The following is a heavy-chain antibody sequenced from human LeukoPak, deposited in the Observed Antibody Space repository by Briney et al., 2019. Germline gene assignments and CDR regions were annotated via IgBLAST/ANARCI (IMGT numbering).Heavy chain of an antibody. CDR1: AYTFTSYG. CDR2: ISAYNGNT. V-gene: IGHV1-18*01. D-gene: IGHD6-13*01. Sequence: ASVKVSCKPSAYTFTSYGISWVRQAPGQGPEWMGWISAYNGNTNYAQKLQGRVTMTKDTSKSTAYMELRSLRADDTAVYYCAGIEIAAAGNFDYWGQGTLVTVSS. J-gene: IGHJ4*02. CDR3: AGIEIAAAGNFDY.